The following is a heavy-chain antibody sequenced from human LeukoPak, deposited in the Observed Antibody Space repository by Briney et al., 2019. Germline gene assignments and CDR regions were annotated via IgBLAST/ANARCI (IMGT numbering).Heavy chain of an antibody. CDR2: ITASGTAM. V-gene: IGHV3-48*02. CDR1: GFTFSSYS. J-gene: IGHJ4*02. D-gene: IGHD1-26*01. Sequence: PGGSLGLSCAASGFTFSSYSMNWVRQAPGKGLEWVSHITASGTAMFYADSVKGRFTISRDNAKNSLYLQMNSLRDEDTVVYYCASSGSYRFDYWGQGTLVTVSS. CDR3: ASSGSYRFDY.